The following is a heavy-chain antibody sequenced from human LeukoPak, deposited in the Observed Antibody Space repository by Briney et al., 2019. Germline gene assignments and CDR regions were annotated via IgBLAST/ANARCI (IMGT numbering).Heavy chain of an antibody. CDR3: ARVYRGAYSDSSGRLFDP. CDR1: GGSISSYY. V-gene: IGHV4-59*01. CDR2: IYYSGST. D-gene: IGHD3-22*01. Sequence: SETLSLTCTVSGGSISSYYWSCIRQPPGKGLEWIGYIYYSGSTNYNPSLKSRVTISVDTSKNQFSLKLSSVTAADTAVYYCARVYRGAYSDSSGRLFDPWGQGTLVTVSS. J-gene: IGHJ5*02.